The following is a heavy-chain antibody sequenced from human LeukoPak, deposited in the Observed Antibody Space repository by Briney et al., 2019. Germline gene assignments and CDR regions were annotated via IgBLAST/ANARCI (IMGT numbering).Heavy chain of an antibody. Sequence: SETLSLTCTVSGGSISSSSYYWSWIRQPPGKGLEWIGYIYYSGSTNYNPSLKSRVTISVDTSKNQFSLKLSSVTAADTAVYYCARVSLGYCSSTSCAVWGQGTLVTVSS. CDR2: IYYSGST. D-gene: IGHD2-2*01. J-gene: IGHJ4*02. CDR1: GGSISSSSYY. V-gene: IGHV4-61*01. CDR3: ARVSLGYCSSTSCAV.